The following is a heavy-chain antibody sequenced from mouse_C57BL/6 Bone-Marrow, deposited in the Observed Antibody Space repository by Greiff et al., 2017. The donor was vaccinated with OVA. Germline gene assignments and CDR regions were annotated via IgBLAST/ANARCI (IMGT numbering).Heavy chain of an antibody. CDR1: GYTFTSYW. D-gene: IGHD1-1*01. V-gene: IGHV1-59*01. J-gene: IGHJ1*03. CDR3: ASPYYYGSSYGWYFDV. Sequence: QVQLQQSGAELVRPGTSVKLSCKASGYTFTSYWMHWVKQRPGQGLEWIGVIDPSDSYTNYNQKFKGKATLTVDTSSSTAYMQLSSLTSEDSAVYYCASPYYYGSSYGWYFDVWGTGTTVTVSS. CDR2: IDPSDSYT.